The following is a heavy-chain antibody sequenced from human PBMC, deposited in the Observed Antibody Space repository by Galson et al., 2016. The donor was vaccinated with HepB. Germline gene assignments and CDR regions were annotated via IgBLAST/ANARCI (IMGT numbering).Heavy chain of an antibody. Sequence: SLRLSCAASGFTFSSSGIHWVRQAPGKGLEWVAGISYDGSHQYYADSVKGRFTISRDNSKSTLYLQVDSRRTEDTALYYCAKDNEVYCSCPSCHRGAFDIWGQGTMVTVSS. J-gene: IGHJ3*02. V-gene: IGHV3-30*18. D-gene: IGHD2-2*01. CDR2: ISYDGSHQ. CDR3: AKDNEVYCSCPSCHRGAFDI. CDR1: GFTFSSSG.